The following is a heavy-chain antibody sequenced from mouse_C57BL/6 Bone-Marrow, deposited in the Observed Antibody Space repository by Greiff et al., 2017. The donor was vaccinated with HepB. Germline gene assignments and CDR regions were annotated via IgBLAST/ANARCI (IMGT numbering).Heavy chain of an antibody. Sequence: QVQLQQSGAELARPGASVKLSCKASGYTFTSYGISWVKQRTGQGLEWIGEIYPRSGNTYYNEKFKGKATLTADKSSSTAYMELRSLTSEDSAVYFCARPGGSSYPFAYWGQGTLVTVSA. CDR3: ARPGGSSYPFAY. V-gene: IGHV1-81*01. D-gene: IGHD1-1*01. CDR2: IYPRSGNT. J-gene: IGHJ3*01. CDR1: GYTFTSYG.